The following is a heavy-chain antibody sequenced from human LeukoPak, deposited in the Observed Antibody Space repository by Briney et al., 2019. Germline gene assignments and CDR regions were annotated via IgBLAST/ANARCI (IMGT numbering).Heavy chain of an antibody. CDR3: ARGAYYDFHYYYYYMDV. CDR1: GYTFTSYY. D-gene: IGHD3-3*01. J-gene: IGHJ6*03. V-gene: IGHV1-46*01. CDR2: INPSGGST. Sequence: ASVKVSCKASGYTFTSYYMHCVRQAPGQGLEWMGIINPSGGSTSYAQKFQGRVTLTRDTSTSTVYMELSSMRSEDTAVYYCARGAYYDFHYYYYYMDVWGKGTTVTVSS.